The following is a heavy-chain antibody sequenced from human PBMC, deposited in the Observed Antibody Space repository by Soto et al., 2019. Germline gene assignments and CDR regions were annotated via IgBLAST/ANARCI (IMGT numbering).Heavy chain of an antibody. CDR2: ISYDGNNK. D-gene: IGHD2-15*01. CDR3: ARAGCDGGSCYTLVGLRYGMDV. Sequence: QVQLVESGGGVVQPGRSLRLSCAASGFTFSSYAMYWVRQAPGKGLEWVAVISYDGNNKYYADSVKGRFTISRDNSKXTXXXQXDSVRAEDMAVYYCARAGCDGGSCYTLVGLRYGMDVWGQGTTVTVSS. V-gene: IGHV3-30-3*01. CDR1: GFTFSSYA. J-gene: IGHJ6*02.